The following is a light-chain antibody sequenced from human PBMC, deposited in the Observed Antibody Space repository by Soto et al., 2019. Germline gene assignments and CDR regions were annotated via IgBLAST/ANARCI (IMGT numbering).Light chain of an antibody. V-gene: IGLV2-23*02. CDR3: CSYVGSITSSYV. CDR1: SSDVGSYDL. Sequence: QSALTQPASVSGSPGQSITISCTGTSSDVGSYDLVSWCQQHPGKAPKLLIYEVTKRPSGVSNRFSGSKSGNTASLTISGLQAEDEADYYCCSYVGSITSSYVFGTGTKLTVL. CDR2: EVT. J-gene: IGLJ1*01.